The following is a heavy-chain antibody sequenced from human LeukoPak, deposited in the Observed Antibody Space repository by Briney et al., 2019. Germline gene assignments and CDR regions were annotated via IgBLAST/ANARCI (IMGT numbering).Heavy chain of an antibody. CDR2: IYYSGST. D-gene: IGHD1-26*01. CDR1: GGSISSSRYC. CDR3: ARLRGRYLYNCYAP. J-gene: IGHJ5*02. V-gene: IGHV4-39*01. Sequence: SETLSLTCAVCGGSISSSRYCLRWIRQPPGKGLEWIGSIYYSGSTYYNPSLKSRVTISVDTSKNQFSLKLSSVTAADTAVYYCARLRGRYLYNCYAPRGQGTLVTVSS.